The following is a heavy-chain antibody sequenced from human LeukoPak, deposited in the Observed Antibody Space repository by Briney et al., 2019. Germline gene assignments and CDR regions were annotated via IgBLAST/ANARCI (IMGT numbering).Heavy chain of an antibody. CDR1: GGTFSGYY. J-gene: IGHJ4*02. CDR2: INHSGDT. V-gene: IGHV4-34*01. CDR3: ARGAPGY. Sequence: SETLSLTCAVYGGTFSGYYWTWLRQPPGKGLEWIGEINHSGDTNYNPSLQSRVSLSVDTSKNQFSLSLSSVTAADTAVYYCARGAPGYWGQGTLVAVSS.